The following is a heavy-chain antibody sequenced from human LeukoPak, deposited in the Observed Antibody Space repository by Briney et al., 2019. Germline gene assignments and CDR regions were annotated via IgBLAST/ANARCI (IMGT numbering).Heavy chain of an antibody. CDR1: GFTFSTYW. CDR2: IKQDGSEK. J-gene: IGHJ4*02. V-gene: IGHV3-7*04. D-gene: IGHD4-17*01. Sequence: GGSLRLSCAASGFTFSTYWMSWVRQAPGKGLEWVANIKQDGSEKYHVDSVKGRFTISRDNAKNSLFLQMSSLRVEDTAVYYCAREASDRLRPIDYWGQGTLVTVSS. CDR3: AREASDRLRPIDY.